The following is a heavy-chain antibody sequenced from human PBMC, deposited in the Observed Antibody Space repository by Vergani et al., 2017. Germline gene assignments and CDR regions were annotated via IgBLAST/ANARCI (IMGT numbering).Heavy chain of an antibody. V-gene: IGHV3-23*01. CDR3: TTAWGLYYLHGEYFQY. CDR2: ISSGGGDI. D-gene: IGHD3-10*01. Sequence: EVQLLESGGGLVQPGGSRRLSCAGAGFTFDTYTMAYVRQAPGKGLEWVATISSGGGDIFYADSVKGRFTISRDNSKNTLFLQMNSLKDEDTAVYHCTTAWGLYYLHGEYFQYWGRGTLVSVSS. J-gene: IGHJ1*01. CDR1: GFTFDTYT.